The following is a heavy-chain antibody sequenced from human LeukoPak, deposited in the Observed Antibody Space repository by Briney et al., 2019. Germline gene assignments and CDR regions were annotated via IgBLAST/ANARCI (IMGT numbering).Heavy chain of an antibody. CDR1: GFTFTKYS. D-gene: IGHD3-10*01. V-gene: IGHV3-48*01. J-gene: IGHJ4*02. Sequence: GGSLRLSCAASGFTFTKYSMHWVRQTPGKGLEWVSYISSGSNTIYYTDSVKGRFTISRDNAKNSLYLQMNSLRAEDTAVYYCARRESTTMVRGGVDYWGQGTLVTVSS. CDR3: ARRESTTMVRGGVDY. CDR2: ISSGSNTI.